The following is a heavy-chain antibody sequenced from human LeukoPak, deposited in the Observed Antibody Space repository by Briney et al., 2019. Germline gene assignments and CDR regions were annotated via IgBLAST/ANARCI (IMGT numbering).Heavy chain of an antibody. CDR1: GFTFSSYA. CDR2: ISGSGGST. CDR3: AKFSYGDYGFDY. D-gene: IGHD4-17*01. Sequence: GGSLRLSCAASGFTFSSYAMSWVHQAPGKGLEWVSAISGSGGSTYYADSVKGRFTISRDNSKNTLYLQMNSLRAEDTAVYYCAKFSYGDYGFDYWGQGTLVTVSS. J-gene: IGHJ4*02. V-gene: IGHV3-23*01.